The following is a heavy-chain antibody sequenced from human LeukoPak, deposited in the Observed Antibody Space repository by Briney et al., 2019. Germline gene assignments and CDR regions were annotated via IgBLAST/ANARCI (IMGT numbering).Heavy chain of an antibody. V-gene: IGHV1-69*01. D-gene: IGHD5/OR15-5a*01. Sequence: SVKVSCKASGSTFSSYAISWVRQAPGQGLEWMGGIIPIFGTANYAQKFQGRVTITADESTSTAYMELSSLRSEDTAVYYCARGSGRVSMMESAYYYGMDVWGQGTTVTVSS. CDR2: IIPIFGTA. CDR3: ARGSGRVSMMESAYYYGMDV. J-gene: IGHJ6*02. CDR1: GSTFSSYA.